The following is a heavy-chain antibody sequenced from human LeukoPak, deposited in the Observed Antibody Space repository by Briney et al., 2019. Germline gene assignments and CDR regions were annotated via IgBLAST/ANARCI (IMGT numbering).Heavy chain of an antibody. CDR1: GITFSNYW. V-gene: IGHV3-74*01. CDR3: ATDDYRGLGY. CDR2: IIQDGSST. D-gene: IGHD4-11*01. J-gene: IGHJ4*02. Sequence: GGSPRLSCAASGITFSNYWMHWVRQAPGKGLVWVSHIIQDGSSTFYADSVKGRFTISRDNAKNTLYLQMNGLRAEDTAVYYCATDDYRGLGYWGQGTLVTVSS.